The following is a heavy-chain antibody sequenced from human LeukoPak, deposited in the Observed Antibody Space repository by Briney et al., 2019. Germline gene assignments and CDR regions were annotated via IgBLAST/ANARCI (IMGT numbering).Heavy chain of an antibody. V-gene: IGHV3-33*01. D-gene: IGHD3-22*01. J-gene: IGHJ5*02. CDR2: IWRDGGKR. Sequence: GGSLRLSCAASGFTFSYYGMQWVRQAPGKGLEWVALIWRDGGKRYYADSVKGRFTISRDNSKNTLYLQMTTLRAEDTAVYYCARDADTSEFFSWLDLWGQGTLVTVSS. CDR3: ARDADTSEFFSWLDL. CDR1: GFTFSYYG.